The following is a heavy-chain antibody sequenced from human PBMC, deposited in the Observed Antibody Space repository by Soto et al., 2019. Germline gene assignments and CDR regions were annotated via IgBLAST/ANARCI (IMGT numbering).Heavy chain of an antibody. D-gene: IGHD2-15*01. CDR1: GGSISSYY. J-gene: IGHJ5*02. Sequence: QVQLQESGPGLVKPSETLSLTCTVSGGSISSYYWSWIRQPPGKGLEWIGYIYYSGSTNYNPSLKSRSTIPVDTSKNQSSRKLSSVAAADTSGYYCATHGGGRPWFDPWGQGTLVTVSS. V-gene: IGHV4-59*08. CDR2: IYYSGST. CDR3: ATHGGGRPWFDP.